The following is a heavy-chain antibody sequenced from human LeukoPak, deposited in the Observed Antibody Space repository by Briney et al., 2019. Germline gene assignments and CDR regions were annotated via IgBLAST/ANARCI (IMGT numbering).Heavy chain of an antibody. CDR2: INPDGSEK. CDR3: ARDLAAWDV. J-gene: IGHJ6*04. V-gene: IGHV3-7*01. CDR1: GFTFSNYW. Sequence: GGSLRLSCAASGFTFSNYWMSWVRQAPGKGLEWVANINPDGSEKYSVDSVTGRFTISRDNAENTMFLQMNSLRAEDSAIYYCARDLAAWDVWGKGTMVTVSS.